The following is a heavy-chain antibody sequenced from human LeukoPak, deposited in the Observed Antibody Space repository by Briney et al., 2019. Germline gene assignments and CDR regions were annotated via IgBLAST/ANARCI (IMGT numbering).Heavy chain of an antibody. Sequence: PGGSLRLSCAASGFTFSSHTMNWVRQTPGKGLEWVSSISSTGSYISYTDSVRGRFTISRDNAKNSLSLQMNSLRAVDTAVYYCARQLYFEGLLDYWGQGTWVTVSS. CDR1: GFTFSSHT. CDR2: ISSTGSYI. CDR3: ARQLYFEGLLDY. V-gene: IGHV3-21*01. D-gene: IGHD3-9*01. J-gene: IGHJ4*02.